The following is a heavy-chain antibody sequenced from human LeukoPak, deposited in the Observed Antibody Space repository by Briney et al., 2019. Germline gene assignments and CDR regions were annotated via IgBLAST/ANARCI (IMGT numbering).Heavy chain of an antibody. CDR3: AKGMDSSSSWQGLAY. CDR1: GFTFSSYA. CDR2: ISGSGGST. J-gene: IGHJ4*02. V-gene: IGHV3-23*01. Sequence: PGGSLRLSCAASGFTFSSYAMSWVRQAPGKGLEWVSAISGSGGSTYYADSVKGRFTISRDNSKNTLYLQMNSLRAEDTAVYYCAKGMDSSSSWQGLAYWGQGTLVTVSS. D-gene: IGHD6-6*01.